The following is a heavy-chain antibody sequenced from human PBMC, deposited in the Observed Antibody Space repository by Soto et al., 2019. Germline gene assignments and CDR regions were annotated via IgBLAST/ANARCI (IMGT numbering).Heavy chain of an antibody. D-gene: IGHD6-13*01. CDR3: AGSSSWYFGFDP. Sequence: LRLSCAASGFTFSNYWMSWVRQAPGKGLEWVANIKQDGTEKYYVDPVKGRFTISRDNAKNSLYLQMNSLRAEDTAVYYCAGSSSWYFGFDPWGQGTLVTVSS. J-gene: IGHJ5*02. V-gene: IGHV3-7*01. CDR1: GFTFSNYW. CDR2: IKQDGTEK.